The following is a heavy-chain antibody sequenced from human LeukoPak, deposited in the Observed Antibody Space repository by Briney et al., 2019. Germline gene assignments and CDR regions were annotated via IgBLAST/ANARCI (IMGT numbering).Heavy chain of an antibody. V-gene: IGHV1-18*01. CDR3: ARDEYCSSTSCYLAEAFHI. Sequence: GASVKVSCKASGGTFSSYAISWVRQAPGQGLEWMGWISAYNGNTNYAQKLQGRVTMTTDTSTSTAYMDLRSLRSDDTAVYYCARDEYCSSTSCYLAEAFHIWGQGTMVTVSS. CDR1: GGTFSSYA. J-gene: IGHJ3*02. D-gene: IGHD2-2*01. CDR2: ISAYNGNT.